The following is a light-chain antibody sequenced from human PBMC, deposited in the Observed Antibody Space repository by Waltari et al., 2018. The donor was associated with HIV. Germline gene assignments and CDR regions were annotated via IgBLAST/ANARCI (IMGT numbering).Light chain of an antibody. CDR3: LLKIGSNTPI. J-gene: IGLJ2*01. CDR2: EVS. Sequence: QSALTQPASVSGSPGQSITISCTGSISDLGYSEPVSWYQHHPGKVPKLVIFEVSNRPSGVSDRFSGSKSGNTASLAISGLQAEDEADYYCLLKIGSNTPIFGGGTKLTVL. V-gene: IGLV2-14*01. CDR1: ISDLGYSEP.